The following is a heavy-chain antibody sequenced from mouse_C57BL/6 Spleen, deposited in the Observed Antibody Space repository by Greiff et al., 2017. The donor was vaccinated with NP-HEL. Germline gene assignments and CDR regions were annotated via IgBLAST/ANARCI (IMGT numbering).Heavy chain of an antibody. CDR1: GFTFSSYA. V-gene: IGHV5-4*03. D-gene: IGHD1-1*01. CDR3: ARTRNYYGSSYVGAMDY. CDR2: ISDGGSYT. Sequence: DVKLVESGGGLVKPGGSLKLSCAASGFTFSSYAMSWVRQTPEKRLEWVATISDGGSYTYYPDNVKGRFTISRDNAKNNLYVQMSHLKSEDTAMYYCARTRNYYGSSYVGAMDYWGQGTSVTVSS. J-gene: IGHJ4*01.